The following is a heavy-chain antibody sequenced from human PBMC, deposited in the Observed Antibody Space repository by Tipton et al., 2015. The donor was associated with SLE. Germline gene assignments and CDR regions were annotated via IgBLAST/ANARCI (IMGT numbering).Heavy chain of an antibody. J-gene: IGHJ4*02. Sequence: LSLTCAVYGGSFSGYYWSWIRQPPGKGLEWIGEINHSGSTNYNPSLKSRVTISVDTSKNQFSLKLSSVTAADTAVYYCARLSGGRAMVGRVDYGGQGTLVTVSS. D-gene: IGHD2-15*01. CDR2: INHSGST. CDR3: ARLSGGRAMVGRVDY. V-gene: IGHV4-34*01. CDR1: GGSFSGYY.